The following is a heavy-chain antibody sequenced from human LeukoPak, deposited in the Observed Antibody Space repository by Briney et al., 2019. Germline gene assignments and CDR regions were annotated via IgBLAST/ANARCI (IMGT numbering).Heavy chain of an antibody. J-gene: IGHJ4*02. V-gene: IGHV3-66*04. Sequence: PGGSLRLSCAASGFTASSTSIIWVRQAPGKGLVCVSYIRGDTSTEYAEYVRGRFTISRDDAKNTVYLQMNSLRVEDTSVYYCARRRGGYGDGDFDYWGQGTLVTVSS. D-gene: IGHD4-17*01. CDR1: GFTASSTS. CDR2: IRGDTST. CDR3: ARRRGGYGDGDFDY.